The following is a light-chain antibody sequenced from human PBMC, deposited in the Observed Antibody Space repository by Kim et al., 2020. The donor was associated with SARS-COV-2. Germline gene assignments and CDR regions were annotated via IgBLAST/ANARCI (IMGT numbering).Light chain of an antibody. CDR1: YIGGKS. V-gene: IGLV3-21*04. CDR3: QVWDTNTEHSV. Sequence: SYELTQPPSVSVAPGKTARITCGGDYIGGKSVHWYQQKTGQAPVLVIFSDRDRPSGIPERFSGSNSGNTATLTISWVEAGDEADYFCQVWDTNTEHSVFGAGTKVTVL. CDR2: SDR. J-gene: IGLJ1*01.